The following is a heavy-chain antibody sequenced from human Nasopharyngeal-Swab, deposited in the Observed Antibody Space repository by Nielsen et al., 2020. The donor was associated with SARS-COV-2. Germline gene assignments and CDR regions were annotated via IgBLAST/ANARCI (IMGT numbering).Heavy chain of an antibody. D-gene: IGHD5-18*01. Sequence: ASVKVSCKASGYTFTTYGISWLRQAPGQGLEWMGWISAHNGDTNYAQKFRGRVTMTTDTTTDTAYMELRSLRSDDTAVYYCARDWGGKTAMNIVDYWGQGTLVTVSS. CDR3: ARDWGGKTAMNIVDY. CDR1: GYTFTTYG. J-gene: IGHJ4*02. V-gene: IGHV1-18*01. CDR2: ISAHNGDT.